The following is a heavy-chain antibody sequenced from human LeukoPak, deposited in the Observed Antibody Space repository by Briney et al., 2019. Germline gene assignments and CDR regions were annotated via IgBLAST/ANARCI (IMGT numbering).Heavy chain of an antibody. V-gene: IGHV4-34*01. J-gene: IGHJ4*02. CDR3: ASWVTALRRDY. Sequence: SETPSLTCAVYGGSFNDYYWHWIRQPPGKGLEWIGEINHSGSTNYNPSLKSRVTISADTSKNQFSLKLSSATAADTAVYYCASWVTALRRDYWGQGTLVTVSS. CDR1: GGSFNDYY. CDR2: INHSGST. D-gene: IGHD2-21*02.